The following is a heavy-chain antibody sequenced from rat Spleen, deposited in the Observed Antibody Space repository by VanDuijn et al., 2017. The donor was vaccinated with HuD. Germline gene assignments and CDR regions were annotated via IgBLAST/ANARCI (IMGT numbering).Heavy chain of an antibody. CDR2: ISSSGGDT. V-gene: IGHV5-31*01. CDR3: TRGYGYNYDWYAY. CDR1: GFTFRNYW. J-gene: IGHJ3*01. Sequence: EVQLVETGGGLVQPGRSLKLSCVASGFTFRNYWMTWIRRAPGKGLEWVATISSSGGDTYYRDSVKGRFTISSDEAKSTLHLQMNCLRSEDTATYYCTRGYGYNYDWYAYWGQGTLVTVSS. D-gene: IGHD1-4*01.